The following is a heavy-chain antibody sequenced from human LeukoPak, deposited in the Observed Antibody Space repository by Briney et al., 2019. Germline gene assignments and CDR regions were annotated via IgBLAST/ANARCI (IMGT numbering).Heavy chain of an antibody. Sequence: KTSETLSLTCTVSGGSINTYYWSWIRQPPGKGLEWIGYIYYTGSTNCNSSLKSRVTMSVDTSSDQFSLKLSSVSAADTAVYYCARRSRYTYGGLDYWGQGILVTVSS. CDR2: IYYTGST. V-gene: IGHV4-59*08. D-gene: IGHD5-18*01. J-gene: IGHJ4*02. CDR3: ARRSRYTYGGLDY. CDR1: GGSINTYY.